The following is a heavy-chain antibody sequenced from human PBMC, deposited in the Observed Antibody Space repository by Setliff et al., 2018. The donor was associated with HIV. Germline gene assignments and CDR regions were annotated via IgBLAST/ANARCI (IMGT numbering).Heavy chain of an antibody. CDR1: GFTFANAW. J-gene: IGHJ4*02. V-gene: IGHV3-15*01. CDR2: IKSNPDGGTA. D-gene: IGHD3-16*01. Sequence: PGGSLRLSCEGSGFTFANAWMSWVRQAPGKGLEWVGRIKSNPDGGTADSAAPVKGRFTIARDDSKNTLYLQMNSLQTEDTAVYYCTTGLGHSDFDYWGQGTLVTVSS. CDR3: TTGLGHSDFDY.